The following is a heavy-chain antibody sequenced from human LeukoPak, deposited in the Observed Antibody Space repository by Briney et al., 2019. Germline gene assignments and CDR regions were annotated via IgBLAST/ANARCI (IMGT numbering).Heavy chain of an antibody. Sequence: GGSLRLSCTASGFAFSSYAMSWVHQAPGVGLEWVSAIDGGGGRTWHADPVRGRFTISRDNSKNTLFMQMNSLRAEDTAVYYCAKDFYDSSGSRYDYWGQGTLVTVSS. J-gene: IGHJ4*02. CDR2: IDGGGGRT. CDR1: GFAFSSYA. V-gene: IGHV3-23*01. CDR3: AKDFYDSSGSRYDY. D-gene: IGHD3-22*01.